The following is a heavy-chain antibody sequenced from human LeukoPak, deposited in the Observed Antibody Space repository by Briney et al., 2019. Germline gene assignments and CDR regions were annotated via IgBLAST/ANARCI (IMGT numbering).Heavy chain of an antibody. CDR3: ARGGPAAGRFHY. D-gene: IGHD6-13*01. CDR1: GFTLSSNY. J-gene: IGHJ4*02. CDR2: IYSGGST. V-gene: IGHV3-66*01. Sequence: GGALRLSCAASGFTLSSNYMSWVRQAPGKGVEWVSVIYSGGSTYYTEPVKGRFTISRDNSKNRLHLQLTSLRAQDTAVYYCARGGPAAGRFHYWGQGPLVTVPS.